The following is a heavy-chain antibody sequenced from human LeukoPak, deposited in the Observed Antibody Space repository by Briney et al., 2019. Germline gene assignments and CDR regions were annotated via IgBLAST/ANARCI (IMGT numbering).Heavy chain of an antibody. Sequence: SETLSLTCTVSGGSISSGDYYWSWIRQPPGKGLEWIGYIYYSGSTSYNPSLKSRVTISVDTSKNQFSLKLSSVTAADTAVYYCARHEIDAIAAAGTGGAFDIWGQGTMVTVSS. CDR3: ARHEIDAIAAAGTGGAFDI. J-gene: IGHJ3*02. CDR2: IYYSGST. D-gene: IGHD6-13*01. CDR1: GGSISSGDYY. V-gene: IGHV4-30-4*01.